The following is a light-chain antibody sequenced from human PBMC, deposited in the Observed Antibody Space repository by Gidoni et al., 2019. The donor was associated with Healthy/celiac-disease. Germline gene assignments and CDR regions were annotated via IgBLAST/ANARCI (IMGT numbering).Light chain of an antibody. CDR1: KLGVKY. V-gene: IGLV3-1*01. CDR3: QAWDSSTVV. CDR2: QDS. J-gene: IGLJ2*01. Sequence: SYELTKPPSVSVSPGQTASITCSGDKLGVKYAGCYQQQPGQSPVLVSYQDSKRPSGIPERFSGSNSVNTATLTLRGTQAMDDADYYFQAWDSSTVVFGGGTKLTVL.